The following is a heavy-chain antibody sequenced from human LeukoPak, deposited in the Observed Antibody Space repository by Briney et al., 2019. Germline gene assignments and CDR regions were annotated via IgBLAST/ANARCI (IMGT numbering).Heavy chain of an antibody. D-gene: IGHD6-19*01. V-gene: IGHV3-23*01. CDR1: GFTFSSHA. CDR2: ISGSGGST. CDR3: AKEPYSSGSLGIYYYYGMDV. J-gene: IGHJ6*02. Sequence: GGSLRLSCAASGFTFSSHAMGWVRQAPGKGLEWVSAISGSGGSTYYADSVKGRFTISRDNSKNTLYLQMNSLRAEDTAVYYCAKEPYSSGSLGIYYYYGMDVWGQGTTVTVSS.